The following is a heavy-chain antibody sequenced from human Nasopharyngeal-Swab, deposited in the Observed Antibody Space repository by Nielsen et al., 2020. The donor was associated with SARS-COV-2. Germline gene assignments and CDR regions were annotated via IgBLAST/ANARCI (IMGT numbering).Heavy chain of an antibody. CDR3: ATGPAAGKGGWFDP. J-gene: IGHJ5*02. D-gene: IGHD6-13*01. Sequence: ASVKVSCKASGYTFTSYDINWVRQAPGQGLEWMGWISAYNGNTNYAQKLQGRVTMTEDTSTDTAYMELSSLRSEDTAVYYCATGPAAGKGGWFDPWGQGTLVTVSS. V-gene: IGHV1-18*01. CDR2: ISAYNGNT. CDR1: GYTFTSYD.